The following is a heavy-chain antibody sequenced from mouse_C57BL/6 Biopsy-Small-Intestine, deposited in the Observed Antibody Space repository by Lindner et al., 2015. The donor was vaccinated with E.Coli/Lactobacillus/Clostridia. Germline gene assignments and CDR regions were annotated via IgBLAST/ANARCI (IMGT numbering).Heavy chain of an antibody. D-gene: IGHD2-4*01. CDR1: GYTFTNYW. Sequence: VQLQESGPVMVKPGASVKMSCKASGYTFTNYWIGWAKQRPGHGLEWIGDIYPGGGYTNYNEKFKGKATLTADKSSSTAYMQFSSLTSEDSAIYYCARSHYDYFDYWGQGTTLTVSS. V-gene: IGHV1-63*01. CDR2: IYPGGGYT. J-gene: IGHJ2*01. CDR3: ARSHYDYFDY.